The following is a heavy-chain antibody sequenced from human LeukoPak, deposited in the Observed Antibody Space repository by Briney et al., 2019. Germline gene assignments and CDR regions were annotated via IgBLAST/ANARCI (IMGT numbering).Heavy chain of an antibody. V-gene: IGHV1-69*02. CDR1: GGTFSSYT. D-gene: IGHD2-2*01. CDR3: ARGGYCSSTSCLTYFDY. CDR2: IIPILGIA. Sequence: SVKVSCKASGGTFSSYTMSRVRQAPGQGLEWMGRIIPILGIANYAQKFQGRVTITADKSTSTAYMELSSLRSEDTAVYYCARGGYCSSTSCLTYFDYWGQGTLVTVSS. J-gene: IGHJ4*02.